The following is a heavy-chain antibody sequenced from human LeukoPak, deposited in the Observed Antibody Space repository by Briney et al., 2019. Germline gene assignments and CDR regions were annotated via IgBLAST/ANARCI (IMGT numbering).Heavy chain of an antibody. J-gene: IGHJ3*02. CDR1: GFIFSSYE. CDR3: ARVGEPESFDI. V-gene: IGHV3-48*03. D-gene: IGHD3-3*01. Sequence: GGSLRLSCAASGFIFSSYEMNWVRQAPGKGLEWVSYISSSGSTLRYADSVKGRFTFSRDNAKNPLYLQMNSLRAEDTAVYYCARVGEPESFDIWGQGTMVTVSS. CDR2: ISSSGSTL.